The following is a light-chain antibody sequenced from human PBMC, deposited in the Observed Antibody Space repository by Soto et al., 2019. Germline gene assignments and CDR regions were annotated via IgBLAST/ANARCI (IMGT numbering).Light chain of an antibody. V-gene: IGKV1-39*01. CDR2: GAS. CDR1: HPISNY. CDR3: QYTYATPST. J-gene: IGKJ5*01. Sequence: DIPMTQSPSSLSVSVGDRVTITCRASHPISNYLKWYQHRPGKAPKLLIYGASTLKSGVPSRFSGSESGTDFTLTITSLQPEDCATYYCQYTYATPSTFGHGTRLEIK.